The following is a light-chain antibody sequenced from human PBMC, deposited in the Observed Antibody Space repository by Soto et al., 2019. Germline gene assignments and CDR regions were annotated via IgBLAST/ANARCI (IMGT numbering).Light chain of an antibody. CDR3: TSHVGNDIWV. V-gene: IGLV2-8*01. J-gene: IGLJ3*02. CDR2: EVT. CDR1: SSDVGAYNY. Sequence: QSALTQPPSASGSPGQSVTISCTGTSSDVGAYNYVSWYQQYPGKAPKLMIYEVTKRPSGVPDRFSGSKSGNTASLTVSGLQAEDEADYYCTSHVGNDIWVFGGGTKLTLL.